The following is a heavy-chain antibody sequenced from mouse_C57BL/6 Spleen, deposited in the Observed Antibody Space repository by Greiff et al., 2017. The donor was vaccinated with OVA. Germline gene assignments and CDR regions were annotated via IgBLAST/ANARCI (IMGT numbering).Heavy chain of an antibody. CDR3: TRCYYGSGPDWYFDV. D-gene: IGHD1-1*01. V-gene: IGHV14-4*01. CDR2: IDPENGAN. CDR1: GFNIKDDY. Sequence: EVQLQQSGAELVRPGASVKLSCTASGFNIKDDYMHWVKQRPEQGLEWIGWIDPENGANEYASKFQGKATLTADKSSNTAYMQLSSLTSEDTAVYDDTRCYYGSGPDWYFDVWGTGTTVTVSS. J-gene: IGHJ1*03.